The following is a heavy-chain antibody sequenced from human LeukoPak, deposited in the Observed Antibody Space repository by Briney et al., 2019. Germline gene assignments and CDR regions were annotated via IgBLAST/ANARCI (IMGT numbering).Heavy chain of an antibody. CDR3: AREGPGGYKILKEFDY. Sequence: SETLSLTCTVSGGSIISYYWSWIRQSPQKGVEWIAYIHSSGKTNYNPSLKSRVTISVDTSKNQFSLKVTSMTAADTGVYYCAREGPGGYKILKEFDYWGQGTLVTVSS. V-gene: IGHV4-59*01. D-gene: IGHD5-24*01. CDR1: GGSIISYY. CDR2: IHSSGKT. J-gene: IGHJ4*02.